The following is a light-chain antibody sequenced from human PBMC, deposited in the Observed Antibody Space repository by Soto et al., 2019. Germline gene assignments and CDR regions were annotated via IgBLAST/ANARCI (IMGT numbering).Light chain of an antibody. V-gene: IGKV3-20*01. CDR3: QQYGSSPGYT. Sequence: EIVLTQSPGTLSLSPGERATLSCRASQSVSSSYLAWYQQKPGQAPRLLIYGASSRATGIPDRFSGSGSATDFTLTISRLEPEDCAVYYCQQYGSSPGYTFGQGTKLEIK. J-gene: IGKJ2*01. CDR2: GAS. CDR1: QSVSSSY.